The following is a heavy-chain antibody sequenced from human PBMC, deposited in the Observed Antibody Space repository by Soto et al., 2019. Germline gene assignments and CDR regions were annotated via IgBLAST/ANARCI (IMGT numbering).Heavy chain of an antibody. Sequence: PGGSLRRSCAASGVTFTSYAMTWVRQVPGEGLQWVSSISKSGDSTYYADSVKGRFTTSRDNSKNTLYLQMNSLRAEDTAIYYCAKGSLCFDYWGQGTLVTVSS. J-gene: IGHJ4*02. CDR3: AKGSLCFDY. V-gene: IGHV3-23*01. CDR1: GVTFTSYA. CDR2: ISKSGDST. D-gene: IGHD3-10*02.